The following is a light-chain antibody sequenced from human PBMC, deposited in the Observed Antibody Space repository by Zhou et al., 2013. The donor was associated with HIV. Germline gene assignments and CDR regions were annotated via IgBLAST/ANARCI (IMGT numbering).Light chain of an antibody. J-gene: IGKJ4*01. CDR2: AAS. Sequence: DIQMTQSPSSLSALVGDTVTITCRASHDISNFLVWYQQKPGKVPKVLIYAASTLHSRVPSRFSGSGSGTEFTLTISSLQPEDVGTYYCQKYNSVPLTFGGGTKVEIK. CDR1: HDISNF. V-gene: IGKV1-27*01. CDR3: QKYNSVPLT.